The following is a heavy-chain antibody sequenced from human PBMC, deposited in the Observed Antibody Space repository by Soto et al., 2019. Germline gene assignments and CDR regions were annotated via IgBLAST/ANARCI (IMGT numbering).Heavy chain of an antibody. J-gene: IGHJ3*02. D-gene: IGHD3-16*02. Sequence: ASVKVSCKASGYTFTSYGISWVRQAPGQGLEWMGWISAYNGNTNYAQKLQGRVTMTTDTSTSTAYMELRSLRAEDTAVYYCAKGCIWGSYHIHHDAFDIWGQGTMVTVSS. V-gene: IGHV1-18*01. CDR3: AKGCIWGSYHIHHDAFDI. CDR2: ISAYNGNT. CDR1: GYTFTSYG.